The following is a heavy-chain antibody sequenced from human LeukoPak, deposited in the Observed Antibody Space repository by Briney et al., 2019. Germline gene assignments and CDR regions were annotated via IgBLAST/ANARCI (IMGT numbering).Heavy chain of an antibody. J-gene: IGHJ3*02. D-gene: IGHD3-10*01. Sequence: VASVKVSCKASGGTFSSYAISWVRQAPGQGLEWMGRIIPILGIANSAQKFQERVTITRDMSTRTAYMELSSLRSEDTAVYYCGADGMPRGVFSYAFDIWGQGTMVTVSS. CDR2: IIPILGIA. CDR3: GADGMPRGVFSYAFDI. CDR1: GGTFSSYA. V-gene: IGHV1-69*04.